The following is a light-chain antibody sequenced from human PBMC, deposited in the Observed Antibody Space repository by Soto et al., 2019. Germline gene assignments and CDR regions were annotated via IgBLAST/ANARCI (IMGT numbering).Light chain of an antibody. V-gene: IGLV2-14*01. J-gene: IGLJ1*01. Sequence: QSVLTQPASVPGSPGQSITISCTGTSSDVSGYNYVSWYQQHPGKAPKLIIYEVSNRPSGVSNRFSGSKSGNTASLTISGLQAEDEADYYCNSYTSKSTGVFGTGTKLTVL. CDR2: EVS. CDR1: SSDVSGYNY. CDR3: NSYTSKSTGV.